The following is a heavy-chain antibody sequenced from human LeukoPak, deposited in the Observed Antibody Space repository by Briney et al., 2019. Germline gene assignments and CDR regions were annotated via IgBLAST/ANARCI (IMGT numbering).Heavy chain of an antibody. V-gene: IGHV3-53*01. CDR3: AREGDYYDSSGYYRTFDY. Sequence: PGGSLRLSCAASGFTVSSNYMSWVRQAPGKGLEWVSVIYSGGSTYYADSVKGRFTISRDNSKNTLYLQMNSLRAEDTAVYYCAREGDYYDSSGYYRTFDYWGQGTLVTVSS. CDR1: GFTVSSNY. D-gene: IGHD3-22*01. CDR2: IYSGGST. J-gene: IGHJ4*02.